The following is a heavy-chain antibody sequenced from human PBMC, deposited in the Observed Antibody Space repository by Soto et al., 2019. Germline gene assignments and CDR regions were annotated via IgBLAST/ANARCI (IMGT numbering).Heavy chain of an antibody. D-gene: IGHD1-26*01. CDR3: ARKGSIVGAARAFDI. CDR2: IIPIFGTA. V-gene: IGHV1-69*13. J-gene: IGHJ3*02. Sequence: ASVKVSCKASGCTFSSYVIGWVRQAPGQGLEWMGGIIPIFGTANYAQKFQGRVTITADESTSTAYMELSSLRSEDTAVYYCARKGSIVGAARAFDIWGQGTMVTVS. CDR1: GCTFSSYV.